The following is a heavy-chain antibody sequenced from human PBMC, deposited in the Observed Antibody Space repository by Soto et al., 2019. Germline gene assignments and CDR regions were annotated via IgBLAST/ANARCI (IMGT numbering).Heavy chain of an antibody. J-gene: IGHJ6*02. CDR1: GYTFISYG. D-gene: IGHD3-10*01. Sequence: VQVVQSGTEVKKPGASVKVSCKTSGYTFISYGISWVRQAPGQGLEWLGWISGYTGNTDYAQKFQDRVTMTTDTSTTTAYMVLRSLRSDDTALYYCTRVSYLVRGFNHIPYGMDVWGQGTTVTVSS. V-gene: IGHV1-18*01. CDR3: TRVSYLVRGFNHIPYGMDV. CDR2: ISGYTGNT.